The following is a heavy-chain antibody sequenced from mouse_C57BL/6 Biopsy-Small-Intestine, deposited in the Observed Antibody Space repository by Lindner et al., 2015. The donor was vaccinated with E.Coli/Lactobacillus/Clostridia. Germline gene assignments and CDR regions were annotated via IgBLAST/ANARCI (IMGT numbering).Heavy chain of an antibody. Sequence: SVKVSCKASGYTFTDYQLYWVRQAPGQGLEWMGTINPNNGDTHYAQKFQGRVAMTRDTSISTAYMDLSRLTSDDTAVYYCTRKYCIGGSCPLGFDSWGQGTLVTVSS. D-gene: IGHD1-1*02. CDR1: GYTFTDYQ. J-gene: IGHJ4*01. V-gene: IGHV1-18*01. CDR3: TRKYCIGGSCPLGFDS. CDR2: INPNNGDT.